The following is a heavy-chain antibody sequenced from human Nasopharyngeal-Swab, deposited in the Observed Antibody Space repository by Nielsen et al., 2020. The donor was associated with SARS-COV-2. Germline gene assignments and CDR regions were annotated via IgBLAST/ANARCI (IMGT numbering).Heavy chain of an antibody. J-gene: IGHJ3*02. CDR1: GFTFSSYS. D-gene: IGHD5-24*01. Sequence: GESLKISCAASGFTFSSYSMNWVRQAPGKGLEWVSSISSSSSYIYYADSVKGRFTISRDNSKNTLYLQMNSLRAEDTAVYYCARDLVRGRWLQYAFDIWGQGTMVTVSS. CDR3: ARDLVRGRWLQYAFDI. CDR2: ISSSSSYI. V-gene: IGHV3-21*01.